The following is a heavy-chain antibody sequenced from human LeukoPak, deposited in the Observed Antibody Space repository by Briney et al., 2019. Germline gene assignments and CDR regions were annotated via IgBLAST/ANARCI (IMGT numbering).Heavy chain of an antibody. J-gene: IGHJ4*02. V-gene: IGHV3-23*01. CDR3: ARRRGSYLDY. CDR2: ISDSGGST. Sequence: GGSLRLSCAASGFTFSSYAMSWVRQAPGKGLEWVSCISDSGGSTYYTDSVKGRFTISRDNSKNTLYLQMNSLRAEDTAVYYCARRRGSYLDYWGQGTLVTVSS. CDR1: GFTFSSYA. D-gene: IGHD1-26*01.